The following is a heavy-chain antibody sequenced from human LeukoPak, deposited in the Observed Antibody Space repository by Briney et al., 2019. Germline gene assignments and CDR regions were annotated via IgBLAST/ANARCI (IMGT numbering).Heavy chain of an antibody. CDR3: ARVGYSSSWYFGDYYYYGMDV. V-gene: IGHV4-34*01. CDR1: GGSFSGYY. D-gene: IGHD6-13*01. J-gene: IGHJ6*02. Sequence: SETLSLTCAVYGGSFSGYYWSWNRQPPGKGLEWIGEINHSGSTNYNPSLKSRVTISVDTSKNQFSLKLSSVTAADTAVYYCARVGYSSSWYFGDYYYYGMDVWGQGTTVTVSS. CDR2: INHSGST.